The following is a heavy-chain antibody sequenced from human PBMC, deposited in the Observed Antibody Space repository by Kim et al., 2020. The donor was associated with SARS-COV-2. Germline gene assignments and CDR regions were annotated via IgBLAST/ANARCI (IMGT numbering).Heavy chain of an antibody. CDR3: ASGRGHDYYLMDV. Sequence: GGSLRLSCAASGFTFSTYAMHWVRQAPGKGLEWVAVIRNDGSSKYYADSVKGRFTISRDNSKSTMYLQMNSKGAEDTAMYDCASGRGHDYYLMDVWGIGT. CDR2: IRNDGSSK. J-gene: IGHJ6*03. D-gene: IGHD3-10*01. V-gene: IGHV3-33*01. CDR1: GFTFSTYA.